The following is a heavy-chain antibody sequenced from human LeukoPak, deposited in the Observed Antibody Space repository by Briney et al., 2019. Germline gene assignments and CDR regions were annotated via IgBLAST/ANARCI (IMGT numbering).Heavy chain of an antibody. Sequence: GGSLRLSCAASGFTFSDYYMSWIRQAPGKGLEWVSYISSSGSTIYYADSVKGRFTISRDNAKNSLYLQMNSLRAEDTAVYYCARDLLGYCSSTSCSPRWFDPWGQGTQVTVSS. CDR3: ARDLLGYCSSTSCSPRWFDP. J-gene: IGHJ5*02. CDR2: ISSSGSTI. D-gene: IGHD2-2*01. V-gene: IGHV3-11*01. CDR1: GFTFSDYY.